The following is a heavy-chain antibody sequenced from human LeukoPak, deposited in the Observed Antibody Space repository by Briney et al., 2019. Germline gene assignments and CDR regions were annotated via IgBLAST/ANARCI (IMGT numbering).Heavy chain of an antibody. V-gene: IGHV1-69*05. J-gene: IGHJ3*02. Sequence: SVKVSXKASGGTFSSYAISWVRQAPGQGLEWMGGIIPIFGTANYAQKFQGRVTITTDESTSTAYMELSSLRSEDTAVYYCAREIEMATIRAFDIWGQGTMVTVSS. CDR2: IIPIFGTA. CDR3: AREIEMATIRAFDI. CDR1: GGTFSSYA. D-gene: IGHD5-24*01.